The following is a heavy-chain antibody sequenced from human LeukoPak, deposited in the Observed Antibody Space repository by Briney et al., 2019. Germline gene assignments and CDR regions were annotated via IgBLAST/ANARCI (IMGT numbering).Heavy chain of an antibody. D-gene: IGHD6-13*01. CDR1: GFTFKTYA. Sequence: GGSLRLSCAASGFTFKTYARGCIRQAPGKGLEGVSRISANGDTIKYADSVKGRFNISRDNAKNTVLLQMNSLRVDDTAVYYCAKEGRIAAGTGDYFDYWGQGTLVTVSS. V-gene: IGHV3-23*01. CDR2: ISANGDTI. J-gene: IGHJ4*02. CDR3: AKEGRIAAGTGDYFDY.